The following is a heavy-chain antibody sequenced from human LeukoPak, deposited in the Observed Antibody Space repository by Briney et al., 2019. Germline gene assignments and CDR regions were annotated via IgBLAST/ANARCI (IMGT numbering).Heavy chain of an antibody. J-gene: IGHJ5*02. Sequence: SETLSLTCAVYGGSFSGYYWSWIRQPLGKGLEWIGEINHSGSINYNPSLKSRVTISVDASKNQFSLKLSSVTAADTAVYYCARGDSSGYIFGNWFDPWGQGTLVTVSS. D-gene: IGHD3-22*01. V-gene: IGHV4-34*01. CDR2: INHSGSI. CDR3: ARGDSSGYIFGNWFDP. CDR1: GGSFSGYY.